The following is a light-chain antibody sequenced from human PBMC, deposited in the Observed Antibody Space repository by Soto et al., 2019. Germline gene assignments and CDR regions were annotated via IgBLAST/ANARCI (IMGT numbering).Light chain of an antibody. CDR3: QQYNNWPQT. V-gene: IGKV3-15*01. CDR1: QSVSSN. CDR2: DAS. J-gene: IGKJ1*01. Sequence: EIVMTQSPATLSVSPGERATLSCRASQSVSSNLAWFQQKPGQAPRLLIYDASTRATGIPARFSGSGSGTEFTLTISSLQSEDFVVYYCQQYNNWPQTFGQGTKVEIK.